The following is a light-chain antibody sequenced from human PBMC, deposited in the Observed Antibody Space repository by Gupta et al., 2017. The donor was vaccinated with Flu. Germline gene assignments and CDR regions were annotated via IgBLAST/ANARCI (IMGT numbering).Light chain of an antibody. CDR1: SSDVGSYNL. CDR2: EVS. Sequence: ITISCTGTSSDVGSYNLVSWYQQHPGKAPKLMIYEVSKRPSGVSNRFSGSKSGNTASLTISGLQAEDEADYYCCSYAGSSTWVFGGGTKLTVL. J-gene: IGLJ3*02. CDR3: CSYAGSSTWV. V-gene: IGLV2-23*02.